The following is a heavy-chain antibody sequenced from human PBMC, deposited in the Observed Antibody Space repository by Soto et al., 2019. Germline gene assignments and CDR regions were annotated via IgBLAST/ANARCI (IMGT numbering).Heavy chain of an antibody. Sequence: SETLSLTCTVSGYSISSGYYWGWIRQPPGKGLEWIGSIYHSGSTYYNPSLKSRVTISVDTSKNQFSLKLSSVTAADTAVYYCAHPQKPGFVDYWGQGTLVTVSS. V-gene: IGHV4-38-2*02. D-gene: IGHD3-10*01. CDR3: AHPQKPGFVDY. J-gene: IGHJ4*02. CDR2: IYHSGST. CDR1: GYSISSGYY.